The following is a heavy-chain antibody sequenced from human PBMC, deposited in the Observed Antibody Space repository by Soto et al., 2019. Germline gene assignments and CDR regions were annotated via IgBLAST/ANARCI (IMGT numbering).Heavy chain of an antibody. CDR1: GFTFSSYA. Sequence: EVQLVESGGGLVQPGGSLRLSCAASGFTFSSYAMHWVRQAPGKGLEYVSAISSNGGSTYYANSVKGRFTISRDNSQNTLYLQMGSLRAEDMAVYYCASSSRAWSGSSSHYYYMDVWGKGTTVTVSS. CDR3: ASSSRAWSGSSSHYYYMDV. D-gene: IGHD3-3*01. CDR2: ISSNGGST. J-gene: IGHJ6*03. V-gene: IGHV3-64*01.